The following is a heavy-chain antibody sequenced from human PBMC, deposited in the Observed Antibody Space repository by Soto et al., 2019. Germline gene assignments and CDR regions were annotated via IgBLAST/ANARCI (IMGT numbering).Heavy chain of an antibody. V-gene: IGHV1-18*01. CDR2: ISAYNGNT. J-gene: IGHJ3*02. CDR3: ARSSSGPPPDAFDI. D-gene: IGHD6-19*01. CDR1: DYTFTNYG. Sequence: QVQLVQSGAEVKKPGASVKVSCKASDYTFTNYGISWVRQALGQGLEWMGWISAYNGNTNYAQKLQGRVTMTTDTSTSTAYMELRSLRSDDTAVYYCARSSSGPPPDAFDIWGQGTMVTVSS.